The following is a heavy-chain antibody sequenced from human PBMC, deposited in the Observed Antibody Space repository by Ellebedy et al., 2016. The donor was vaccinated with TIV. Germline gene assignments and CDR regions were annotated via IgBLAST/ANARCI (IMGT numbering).Heavy chain of an antibody. D-gene: IGHD3-22*01. Sequence: SETLSLXXAVYGGSFSGYYWNWIRQPPGKGLEWIGEINHSGSTNYNPSLKSRVTISVDTSKNQFSLRLSSVTAADTTVYYCARANSYYYAGRDYYIIGYWGQGTLVTISS. CDR3: ARANSYYYAGRDYYIIGY. J-gene: IGHJ4*02. CDR2: INHSGST. CDR1: GGSFSGYY. V-gene: IGHV4-34*01.